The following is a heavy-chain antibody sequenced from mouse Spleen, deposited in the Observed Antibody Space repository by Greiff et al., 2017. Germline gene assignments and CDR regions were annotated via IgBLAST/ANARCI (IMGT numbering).Heavy chain of an antibody. CDR1: GYSITSGYY. V-gene: IGHV3-6*01. J-gene: IGHJ4*01. Sequence: EVKLQESGPGLVKPSQSLSLTCSVTGYSITSGYYWNWIRQFPGNKLEWMGYISYDGSNNYNPSLKNRISITRDTSKNQFFLKLNSVTTEDTATYYCARRGNSYAMDYWGQGTSVTVSS. CDR3: ARRGNSYAMDY. CDR2: ISYDGSN. D-gene: IGHD2-1*01.